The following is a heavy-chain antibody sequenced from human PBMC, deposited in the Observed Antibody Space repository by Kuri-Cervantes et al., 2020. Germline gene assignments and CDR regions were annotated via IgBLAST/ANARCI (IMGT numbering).Heavy chain of an antibody. CDR3: AKEPPYYHILTGYCDY. Sequence: GESLKISCAASGFTFSSYAMSWVRQAPGKGLEWVSAISGSGGSTYYADSVKGRFTISRDNSKNTLYLQMNSLRAEDSAVYYCAKEPPYYHILTGYCDYWGQGTLVTVSS. J-gene: IGHJ4*02. CDR2: ISGSGGST. D-gene: IGHD3-9*01. V-gene: IGHV3-23*01. CDR1: GFTFSSYA.